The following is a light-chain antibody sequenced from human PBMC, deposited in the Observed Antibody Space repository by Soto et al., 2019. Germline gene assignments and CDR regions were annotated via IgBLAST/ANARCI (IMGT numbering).Light chain of an antibody. CDR3: QQYGRT. V-gene: IGKV3-20*01. Sequence: EIVLTQSPGTLSLSPGERATLSCRASQSVSSAYLAWYQQKPGQAPRLLIYGASSRATGIPDRFSSSGSGTDFTLTISRLEPEDFAVYYCQQYGRTFGQGTKVEFK. CDR2: GAS. J-gene: IGKJ1*01. CDR1: QSVSSAY.